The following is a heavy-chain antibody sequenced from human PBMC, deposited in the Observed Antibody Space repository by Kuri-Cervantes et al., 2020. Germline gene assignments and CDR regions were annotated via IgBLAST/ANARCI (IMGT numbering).Heavy chain of an antibody. CDR3: ARARRMTTVTTGYYYYMDV. V-gene: IGHV1-69*05. CDR1: GGTFSSYA. CDR2: IIPIFGTA. Sequence: SVKVSCKASGGTFSSYAISWVRQAPGQGLEWMGGIIPIFGTANYAQKFQGRVTITTDESTSTAYMELSSLRSEDTAVYYCARARRMTTVTTGYYYYMDVWGKGTTVTVSS. J-gene: IGHJ6*03. D-gene: IGHD4-17*01.